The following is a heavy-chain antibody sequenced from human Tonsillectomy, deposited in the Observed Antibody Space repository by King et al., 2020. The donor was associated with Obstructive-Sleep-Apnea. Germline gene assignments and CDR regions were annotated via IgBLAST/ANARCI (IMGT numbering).Heavy chain of an antibody. Sequence: VQLVQSGAEVKKPGESLKISCKGSGYSFTSYWIGWVRQMPGKGLEWMGIIYPGDSDTRYSPSFQGQVTISADKPISTAYLQWSSLKASDTAMYYCASHRPYCGGDCGAFDIWGQGTMVTVSS. V-gene: IGHV5-51*01. J-gene: IGHJ3*02. CDR1: GYSFTSYW. CDR3: ASHRPYCGGDCGAFDI. CDR2: IYPGDSDT. D-gene: IGHD2-21*02.